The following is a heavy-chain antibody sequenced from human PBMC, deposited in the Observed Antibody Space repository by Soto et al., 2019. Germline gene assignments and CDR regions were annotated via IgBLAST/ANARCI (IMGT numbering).Heavy chain of an antibody. Sequence: SETLSRTCTVSGGSISGYYWSWIRQPPWKGLEWIVYIYYSGQNNYNPSLKSRVTISVDTSKNQFSLNVRSVTAADTAVYYCAKDQDLGYWGQGTLVTLSS. CDR1: GGSISGYY. CDR3: AKDQDLGY. D-gene: IGHD3-10*01. J-gene: IGHJ4*02. CDR2: IYYSGQN. V-gene: IGHV4-59*01.